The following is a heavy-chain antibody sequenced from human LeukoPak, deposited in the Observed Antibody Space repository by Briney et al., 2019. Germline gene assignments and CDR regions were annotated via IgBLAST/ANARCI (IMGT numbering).Heavy chain of an antibody. V-gene: IGHV3-23*01. Sequence: PGGSLRLSCAASGFTLSSFRMSWVRQAPGKGLEWVSRIIESGGTNYADSVKGRFTISRDNSKNTLYLQMNSLRAEDTAVYYCAKGRGDYFDYWGQGTLVTVSS. CDR3: AKGRGDYFDY. J-gene: IGHJ4*02. CDR2: IIESGGT. CDR1: GFTLSSFR.